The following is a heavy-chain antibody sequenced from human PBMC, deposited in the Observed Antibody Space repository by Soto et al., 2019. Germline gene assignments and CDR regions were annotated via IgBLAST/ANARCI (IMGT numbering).Heavy chain of an antibody. V-gene: IGHV4-31*03. D-gene: IGHD2-8*01. Sequence: PSETLSLTCTVSGGSISSGDYYWSWIRQLPGKGLECIGYIYYSGSTYYNPSLKSRVTISVDTSKIHFSLKLGSVTAADTAVYYCARVNIYCPNGVCPLDYYYYGMDVWGQGTTVTVSS. CDR2: IYYSGST. J-gene: IGHJ6*02. CDR1: GGSISSGDYY. CDR3: ARVNIYCPNGVCPLDYYYYGMDV.